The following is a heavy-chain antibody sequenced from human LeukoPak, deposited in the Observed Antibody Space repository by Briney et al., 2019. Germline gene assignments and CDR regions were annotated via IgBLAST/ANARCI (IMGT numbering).Heavy chain of an antibody. CDR2: IYTSGST. CDR3: ARDSSYGYYYYYMDV. D-gene: IGHD4-17*01. CDR1: GGSISSGSYY. J-gene: IGHJ6*03. V-gene: IGHV4-61*02. Sequence: PSETLSLTCTVSGGSISSGSYYWSWIRQPAGKGLEWIGRIYTSGSTNYNPSPKSPVPISVDPYKNQFSLKLSSVTAADTAVYYCARDSSYGYYYYYMDVWGKGTTVTVSS.